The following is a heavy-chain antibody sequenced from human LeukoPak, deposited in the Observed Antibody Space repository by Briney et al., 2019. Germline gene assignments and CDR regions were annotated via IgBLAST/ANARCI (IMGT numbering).Heavy chain of an antibody. V-gene: IGHV3-9*01. CDR2: ISWNSGSI. Sequence: GGSLRLSCAASGFTFSSYGMSWVRQAPGKGLEWVSGISWNSGSIGYADSVKGRFTISRDNAKNSLYLQMNSLRAEDTALYYCAKGPWGSYFPFWFDPWGQGTLVTVSS. CDR3: AKGPWGSYFPFWFDP. D-gene: IGHD3-16*01. J-gene: IGHJ5*02. CDR1: GFTFSSYG.